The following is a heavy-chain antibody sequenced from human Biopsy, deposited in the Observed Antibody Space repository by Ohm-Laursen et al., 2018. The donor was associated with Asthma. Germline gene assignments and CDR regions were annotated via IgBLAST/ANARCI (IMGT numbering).Heavy chain of an antibody. D-gene: IGHD3-3*01. Sequence: SLRLSCAASGFTSSSFGIHWVRQAPGKGLEWVAVISYDGSDKYYADSVKGRFTISRDNAKSTLYLQMNRLRTDDTAVYYCAKRRGYSDLTDFDHWGQGTLVTVSS. CDR1: GFTSSSFG. CDR2: ISYDGSDK. V-gene: IGHV3-30*18. CDR3: AKRRGYSDLTDFDH. J-gene: IGHJ4*02.